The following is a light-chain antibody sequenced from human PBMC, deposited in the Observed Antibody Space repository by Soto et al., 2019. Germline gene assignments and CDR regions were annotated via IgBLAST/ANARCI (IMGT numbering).Light chain of an antibody. V-gene: IGKV3-20*01. Sequence: VLTQSANTLSLSPGDSATISCRASQSVSNNYLAWYQQKPGQAPRLLIYGASNRATGIPDRFSGSGSGTYFTLTISRLEPEDFAVYYCQQYGSSGTFGQGTKVDIK. J-gene: IGKJ1*01. CDR1: QSVSNNY. CDR3: QQYGSSGT. CDR2: GAS.